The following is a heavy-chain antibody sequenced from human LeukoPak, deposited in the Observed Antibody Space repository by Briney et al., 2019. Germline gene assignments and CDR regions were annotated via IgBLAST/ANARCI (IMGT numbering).Heavy chain of an antibody. V-gene: IGHV4-61*02. J-gene: IGHJ6*03. D-gene: IGHD3-9*01. CDR3: ARGAHREDDYVLRYFDWLANLSYMDV. CDR2: IYTSGST. CDR1: GGSIRSGSYY. Sequence: PSETMSLTCTVAGGSIRSGSYYWSWIRQPAVKGLEWIWRIYTSGSTNYNPTLKSRVTISVDTSTNQFALKLSSVTAADTAVYYCARGAHREDDYVLRYFDWLANLSYMDVWGKGTTVTISS.